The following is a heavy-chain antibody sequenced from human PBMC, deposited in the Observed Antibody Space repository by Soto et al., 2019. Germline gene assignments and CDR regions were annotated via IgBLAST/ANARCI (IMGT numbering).Heavy chain of an antibody. CDR2: INAGNGNT. CDR3: AAADTYYDILTGSYYYYGMDV. J-gene: IGHJ6*02. V-gene: IGHV1-3*01. Sequence: GASVKVSCKASGYTFTSYAMHWVRQAPGQRLEWMGWINAGNGNTKYSQKFQGRVTITRDTSASTAYMELSSLRSEDTAVYYCAAADTYYDILTGSYYYYGMDVWGQGTKVTVSS. D-gene: IGHD3-9*01. CDR1: GYTFTSYA.